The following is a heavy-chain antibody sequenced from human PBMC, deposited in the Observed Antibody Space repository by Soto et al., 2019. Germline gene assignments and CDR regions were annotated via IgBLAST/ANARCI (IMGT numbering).Heavy chain of an antibody. V-gene: IGHV4-59*01. CDR2: IYYSGST. J-gene: IGHJ6*02. CDR3: ARDQVVVAASAFYYYYGMDV. Sequence: SETLSLTCTVSGGSISSYYWSSIRQPPGKGLEWSGYIYYSGSTNYNPSLKSRVTISVDTSKNQFSLKLSSVTAADTAVYYCARDQVVVAASAFYYYYGMDVWGQGTTVTVSS. D-gene: IGHD2-15*01. CDR1: GGSISSYY.